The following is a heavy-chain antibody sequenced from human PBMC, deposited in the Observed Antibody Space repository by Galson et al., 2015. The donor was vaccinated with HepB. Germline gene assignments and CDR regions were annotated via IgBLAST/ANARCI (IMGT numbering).Heavy chain of an antibody. CDR3: TMCSYASFDL. Sequence: SLRLSCAASGFNFAAHSMTWVRQAPGKGLEWVSYIFSSGSPMHYADSVKGRFTISRDNAKNSLYLQMNSLRDEDTAEYYCTMCSYASFDLWGQGALVTVSS. CDR1: GFNFAAHS. J-gene: IGHJ4*02. V-gene: IGHV3-48*02. CDR2: IFSSGSPM. D-gene: IGHD4-17*01.